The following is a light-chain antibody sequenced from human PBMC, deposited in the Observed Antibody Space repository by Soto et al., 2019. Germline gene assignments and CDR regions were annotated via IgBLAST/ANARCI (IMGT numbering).Light chain of an antibody. CDR2: DAY. Sequence: EIVLTQSPATLSLSPGERATLSCRASQSVNSYLAWYQQKPGQAPRLLIYDAYNRATGIPARFSGSGSGTDFTLTISSLEPEDFAIYYCQQRANWPPLTFGGGTKVEIK. V-gene: IGKV3-11*01. J-gene: IGKJ4*01. CDR1: QSVNSY. CDR3: QQRANWPPLT.